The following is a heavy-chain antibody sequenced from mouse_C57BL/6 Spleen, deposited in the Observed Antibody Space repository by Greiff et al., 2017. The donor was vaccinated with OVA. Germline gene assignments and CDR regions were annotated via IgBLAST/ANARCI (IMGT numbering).Heavy chain of an antibody. CDR3: VRGGLYDYDGGYAMDY. D-gene: IGHD2-4*01. Sequence: EVKVVESGGGLVQPKGSLKLSCAASGFSFNTYAMNWVRQAPGQGLEWVARIRSKSNNYATYYADSVKDRFTISRDDSESMLYLQMNNLKTEDTAMYYCVRGGLYDYDGGYAMDYWGQGTSVTVSS. CDR2: IRSKSNNYAT. CDR1: GFSFNTYA. V-gene: IGHV10-1*01. J-gene: IGHJ4*01.